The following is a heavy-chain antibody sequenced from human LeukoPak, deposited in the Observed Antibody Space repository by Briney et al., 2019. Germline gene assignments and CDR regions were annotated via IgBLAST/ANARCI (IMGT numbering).Heavy chain of an antibody. CDR2: IYNCGNK. CDR3: ARGRQSLAAAGPGYYYCMDV. D-gene: IGHD6-13*01. V-gene: IGHV3-53*05. Sequence: PGGSLTLSCAPSGLTDSSHHMSWAPQAPGEAREWVAYIYNCGNKLQPHPLKGRFTISRDNSENTLYLQKHSLRAEDTAVYYCARGRQSLAAAGPGYYYCMDVWGQGTTVTVSS. CDR1: GLTDSSHH. J-gene: IGHJ6*02.